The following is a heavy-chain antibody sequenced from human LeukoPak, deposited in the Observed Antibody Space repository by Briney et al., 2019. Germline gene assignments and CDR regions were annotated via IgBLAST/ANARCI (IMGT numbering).Heavy chain of an antibody. CDR1: GYIFTNYH. CDR2: INPSGGST. V-gene: IGHV1-46*01. D-gene: IGHD4-17*01. CDR3: ARYGHSPYFDD. J-gene: IGHJ4*02. Sequence: SVXVXXKXSGYIFTNYHMHWVRQAPGQGLEWMGIINPSGGSTSYAQKFQGRVTMTRDIATSTVYMELRSLRSEETAMYYRARYGHSPYFDDWGQGTLVTVSS.